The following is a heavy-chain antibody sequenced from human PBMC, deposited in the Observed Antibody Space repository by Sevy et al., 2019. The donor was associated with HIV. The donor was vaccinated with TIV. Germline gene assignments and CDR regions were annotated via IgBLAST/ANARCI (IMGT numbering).Heavy chain of an antibody. V-gene: IGHV3-48*02. CDR3: ARDRWEMATVTTGNFDY. CDR2: ISSSSSTI. D-gene: IGHD4-4*01. J-gene: IGHJ4*02. Sequence: GGSLRLSCAASGFTFSSYSMNWVRQAPGKGLEWVSYISSSSSTIYYADSVKGRFTISRDNAKNSLYLQMNSLRDEDTAVYYCARDRWEMATVTTGNFDYWGQGTLVTVSS. CDR1: GFTFSSYS.